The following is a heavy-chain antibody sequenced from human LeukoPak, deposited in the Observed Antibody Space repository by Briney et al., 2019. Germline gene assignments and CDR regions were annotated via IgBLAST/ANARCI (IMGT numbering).Heavy chain of an antibody. CDR2: IYTSGST. CDR1: GGSISSGSYY. D-gene: IGHD2-8*01. Sequence: SQTLSLTCTVSGGSISSGSYYWSWIRQPAGKGLEWIVRIYTSGSTNYNPSLKSRVTISVDTSKNQFSLKLSSVTAADTAVYYCARDGLYGWGAFDIWGQGTMVTVSS. J-gene: IGHJ3*02. CDR3: ARDGLYGWGAFDI. V-gene: IGHV4-61*02.